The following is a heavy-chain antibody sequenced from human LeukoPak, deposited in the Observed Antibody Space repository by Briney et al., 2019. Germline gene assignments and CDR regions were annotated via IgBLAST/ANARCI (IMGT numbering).Heavy chain of an antibody. J-gene: IGHJ4*02. CDR2: INPNSGGT. V-gene: IGHV1-2*02. Sequence: ASVKVSCKASGSTFTGYYMHWVRQPPGQGLEWMGWINPNSGGTNYAQKFQGRVTMTRDTSISTAYMELSRLRSDDTAVYYCVRDWYSSSWYKKEYYFDYWGQGTLVTVSS. CDR3: VRDWYSSSWYKKEYYFDY. D-gene: IGHD6-13*01. CDR1: GSTFTGYY.